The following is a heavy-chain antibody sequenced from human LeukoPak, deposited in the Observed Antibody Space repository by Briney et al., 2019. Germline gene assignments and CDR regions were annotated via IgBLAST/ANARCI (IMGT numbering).Heavy chain of an antibody. J-gene: IGHJ4*02. CDR3: ASPGDSSGYYYFDY. Sequence: SVKVSCKASGGTFSSYAISWVRQAPGQGLEWMGGIIPIFGTANYAQEFQGRVTITADESTSTAYMELSSLRSEDTAVYYCASPGDSSGYYYFDYWGQGTLVTVSS. CDR1: GGTFSSYA. D-gene: IGHD3-22*01. V-gene: IGHV1-69*13. CDR2: IIPIFGTA.